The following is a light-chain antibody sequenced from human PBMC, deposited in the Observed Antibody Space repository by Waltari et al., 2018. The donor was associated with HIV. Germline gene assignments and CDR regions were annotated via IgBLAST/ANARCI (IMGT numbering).Light chain of an antibody. CDR3: ASWDDTMTGDWV. J-gene: IGLJ3*02. V-gene: IGLV1-47*02. Sequence: QSVLTQPPSASGTPGQRVSISCSGSSSNIGVNSVYWYQQFPWTAPKLLLYGNNQPPSGVPDRFSVSKSGTSASLAISGLRSEDEADYYCASWDDTMTGDWVFGGGTKVTVL. CDR2: GNN. CDR1: SSNIGVNS.